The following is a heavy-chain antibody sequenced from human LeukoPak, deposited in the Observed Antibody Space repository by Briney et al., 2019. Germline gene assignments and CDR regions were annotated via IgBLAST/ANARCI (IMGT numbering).Heavy chain of an antibody. Sequence: ASVKVSCKASGYTFTSYPMNWVRQAPGQGLEWMGIINPSGGSTSYAQKFQGRVTMTRDTSTSTVYMELSSLRSEDTAVYYCARDFWYYYDSSGYYYDYWGQGTLVTVSS. J-gene: IGHJ4*02. CDR1: GYTFTSYP. D-gene: IGHD3-22*01. CDR2: INPSGGST. V-gene: IGHV1-46*01. CDR3: ARDFWYYYDSSGYYYDY.